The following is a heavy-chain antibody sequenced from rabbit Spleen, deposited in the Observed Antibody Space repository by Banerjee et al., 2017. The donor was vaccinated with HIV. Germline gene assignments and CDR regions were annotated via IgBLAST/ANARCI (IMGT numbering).Heavy chain of an antibody. Sequence: QSLEESGGDLVKPGASLTLTCTASGFSFSTNEYMCWVRQAPGKGLELIGCIYTGSSGSTYYASWAKGRFTISKISSTTVTLQMTSLTAADTATYFCARGSAAMTMLIIGFYLNLWGPGTLVTVS. CDR2: IYTGSSGST. CDR3: ARGSAAMTMLIIGFYLNL. CDR1: GFSFSTNEY. J-gene: IGHJ4*01. D-gene: IGHD2-1*01. V-gene: IGHV1S40*01.